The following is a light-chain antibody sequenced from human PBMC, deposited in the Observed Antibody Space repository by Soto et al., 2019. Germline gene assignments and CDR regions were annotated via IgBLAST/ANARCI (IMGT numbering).Light chain of an antibody. V-gene: IGLV1-44*01. J-gene: IGLJ2*01. CDR1: TSNIGTYT. CDR2: GDN. Sequence: QSVLTQSPSVSGTPGQGVTISCSGGTSNIGTYTVNWYQQLPGTAPKVLIYGDNQRPSGVADRFSGSKSGTSASLAISGLQSEDEADYYCAAWDDSLNGLVFGGGTKLTVL. CDR3: AAWDDSLNGLV.